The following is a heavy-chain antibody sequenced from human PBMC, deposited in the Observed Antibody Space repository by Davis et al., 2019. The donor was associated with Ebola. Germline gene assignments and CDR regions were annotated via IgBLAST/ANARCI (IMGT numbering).Heavy chain of an antibody. J-gene: IGHJ5*02. V-gene: IGHV4-34*01. CDR2: INHSGST. D-gene: IGHD4-11*01. CDR1: GGSFSGYY. Sequence: SETLSLTCAVYGGSFSGYYWSWIRQPPGKVLEWIGEINHSGSTNYNPSLKSRVTISVDTSKNQFSLKLSSVTAADTAVYYCARGYSNWFDPWGQGTLITVSS. CDR3: ARGYSNWFDP.